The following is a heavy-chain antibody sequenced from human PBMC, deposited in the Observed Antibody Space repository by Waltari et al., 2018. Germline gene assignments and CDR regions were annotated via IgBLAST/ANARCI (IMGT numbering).Heavy chain of an antibody. CDR1: GGTFSSYA. V-gene: IGHV1-69*05. J-gene: IGHJ4*02. D-gene: IGHD3-10*01. Sequence: QVQLVQSGAEVKKPGSSVKVSCKASGGTFSSYAISWVRQAPGQGLEWMGGIIPIFGTANYAQKFQGRVTITTDESTSTAYMELSSLRSEDTAVYYCARGQEEWLEYYYGSGSYLLYWGQGTLVTVSS. CDR2: IIPIFGTA. CDR3: ARGQEEWLEYYYGSGSYLLY.